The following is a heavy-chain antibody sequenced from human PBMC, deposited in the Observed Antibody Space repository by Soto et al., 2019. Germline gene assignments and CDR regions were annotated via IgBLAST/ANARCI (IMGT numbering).Heavy chain of an antibody. D-gene: IGHD6-19*01. Sequence: GGSLRLSCAASGFTFSDYYMSWIRQAPGKGLEWVSYISSSGSTIYYADSVKGRFTISRDNAKNSLYLQMNSLRAEDTAVYYCARDLFPVAGTYYYYGMDVWGQGTTVTVSS. CDR2: ISSSGSTI. V-gene: IGHV3-11*01. J-gene: IGHJ6*02. CDR1: GFTFSDYY. CDR3: ARDLFPVAGTYYYYGMDV.